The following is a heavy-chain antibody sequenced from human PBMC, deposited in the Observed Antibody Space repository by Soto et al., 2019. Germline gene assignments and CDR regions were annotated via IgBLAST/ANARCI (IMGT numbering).Heavy chain of an antibody. CDR3: ARDPVAGTSDSGYYFDY. CDR2: IGTAGDP. CDR1: GFTFSSYD. V-gene: IGHV3-13*05. D-gene: IGHD6-19*01. J-gene: IGHJ4*02. Sequence: GGSLRLSCAASGFTFSSYDMHWVRQATGKGLEWVSAIGTAGDPYYPGSVKGRFTISRENAKNSLYLQMNSLRAGDTAVYYCARDPVAGTSDSGYYFDYWGQGTLVTVSS.